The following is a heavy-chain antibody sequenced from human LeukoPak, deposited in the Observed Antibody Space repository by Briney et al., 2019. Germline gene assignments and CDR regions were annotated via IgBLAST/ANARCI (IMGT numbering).Heavy chain of an antibody. CDR1: GFTVSSNY. CDR3: ARDIGRVGYFDY. CDR2: IYSGGNT. V-gene: IGHV3-53*01. D-gene: IGHD2-2*01. J-gene: IGHJ4*02. Sequence: GGSLRLSCAASGFTVSSNYMSWVRQAPGKGLEWVSVIYSGGNTYYADSVKGRFTISRDNSKNTLYLQMNSLRAEDTAVYYCARDIGRVGYFDYWGQGTLVTVSS.